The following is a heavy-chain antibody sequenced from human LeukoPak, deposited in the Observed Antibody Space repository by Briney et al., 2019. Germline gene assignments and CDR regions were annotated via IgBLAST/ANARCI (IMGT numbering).Heavy chain of an antibody. D-gene: IGHD5-12*01. CDR3: AAQYSGYVRLDY. CDR1: GGSFSGYY. V-gene: IGHV4-34*01. Sequence: SETLSLTCAVYGGSFSGYYWSWIRQPPGKGLEWIGEISHSGSTNYNPSLKSRVTISVDTSKDQFSLNLSSVTAADTAVYYCAAQYSGYVRLDYWGQGTLVTVSS. CDR2: ISHSGST. J-gene: IGHJ4*02.